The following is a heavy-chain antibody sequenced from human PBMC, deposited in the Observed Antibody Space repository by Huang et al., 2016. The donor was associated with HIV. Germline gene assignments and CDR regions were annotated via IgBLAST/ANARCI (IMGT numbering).Heavy chain of an antibody. Sequence: QVQLVQSGAEVKKPGASVKVSCKASGYTFTSYYMHWVRQAPGQGIEWLGIINPSGGSTSYAQKCQGRVTMTRDTSTSTVYMELSSLRSEDTAVYYCATTTVVQRGPYDYWGQGTLVTVSS. D-gene: IGHD4-17*01. J-gene: IGHJ4*02. V-gene: IGHV1-46*01. CDR1: GYTFTSYY. CDR2: INPSGGST. CDR3: ATTTVVQRGPYDY.